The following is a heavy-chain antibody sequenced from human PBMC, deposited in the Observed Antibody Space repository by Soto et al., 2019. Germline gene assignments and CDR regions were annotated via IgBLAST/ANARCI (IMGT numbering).Heavy chain of an antibody. Sequence: SETLSLTCTVSGVSISSSNYCWGWIRQPPGKGLEWIGSIPYSGSTYYNPSLKSRVTISVDTSKNQFSLNLISVTAADTAVYYCVRHGYKTRTGWYSNWFDPWGQGTPVTVSS. CDR1: GVSISSSNYC. D-gene: IGHD6-19*01. CDR2: IPYSGST. V-gene: IGHV4-39*01. CDR3: VRHGYKTRTGWYSNWFDP. J-gene: IGHJ5*02.